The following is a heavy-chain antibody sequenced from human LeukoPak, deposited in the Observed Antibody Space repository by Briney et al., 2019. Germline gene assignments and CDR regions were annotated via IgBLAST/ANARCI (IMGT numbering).Heavy chain of an antibody. CDR2: IWNDGSNK. D-gene: IGHD2-2*01. CDR1: GFTFRSYG. J-gene: IGHJ6*03. V-gene: IGHV3-33*01. CDR3: ARDRAAAMEYYYMDV. Sequence: PGGSLRLSCAASGFTFRSYGMHWVRQAPGEGLEWVAVIWNDGSNKNYADSVKGRFTISRDNSKNTLYLQMNSLRAEDTAVYYCARDRAAAMEYYYMDVWGKGTTVTVSS.